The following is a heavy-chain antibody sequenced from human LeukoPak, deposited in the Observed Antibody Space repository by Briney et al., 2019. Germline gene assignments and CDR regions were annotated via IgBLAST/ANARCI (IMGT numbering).Heavy chain of an antibody. CDR2: IKYDGSEI. J-gene: IGHJ4*02. D-gene: IGHD3-22*01. Sequence: GGSLRLSCAASGFTFSNYWMSWVRQAPGKGLEWVANIKYDGSEINYVDSVKGRFTISRDNAKNSLYLQMNSLRAEDTAVYYCARDRVPFASSGYYISPFDYWGQGTLVTVSS. V-gene: IGHV3-7*01. CDR3: ARDRVPFASSGYYISPFDY. CDR1: GFTFSNYW.